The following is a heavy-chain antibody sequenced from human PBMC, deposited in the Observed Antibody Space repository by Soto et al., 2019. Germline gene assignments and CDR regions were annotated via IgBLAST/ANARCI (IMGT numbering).Heavy chain of an antibody. CDR3: ARPEGYGSGSYYFDS. CDR1: GYPFTTYD. J-gene: IGHJ4*02. Sequence: ASVKVSCKASGYPFTTYDLHWVRQAPGQGLEWMGIVYVTGTGTRSAQKFQGRLTMTRDRSTSTVYMELSSLRSEDTAVYYCARPEGYGSGSYYFDSWGQGTLVTVSS. CDR2: VYVTGTGT. D-gene: IGHD3-10*01. V-gene: IGHV1-46*01.